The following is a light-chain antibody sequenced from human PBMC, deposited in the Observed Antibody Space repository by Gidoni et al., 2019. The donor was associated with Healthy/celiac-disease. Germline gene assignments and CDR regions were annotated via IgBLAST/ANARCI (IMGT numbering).Light chain of an antibody. V-gene: IGLV2-14*01. J-gene: IGLJ2*01. Sequence: HSALTQPASVPGSPAPSITISCTGTSSDVGGYNYVSWYQQHPGKAPKLMIYEVSNRPSGVSNRFSGSKSGNTASLTISGLQAEDEADYYCSSYTSSSTRVFGGGTKLTVL. CDR3: SSYTSSSTRV. CDR1: SSDVGGYNY. CDR2: EVS.